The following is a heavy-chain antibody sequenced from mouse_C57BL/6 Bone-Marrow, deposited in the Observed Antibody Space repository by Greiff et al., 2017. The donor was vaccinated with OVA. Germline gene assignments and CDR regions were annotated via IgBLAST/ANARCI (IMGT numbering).Heavy chain of an antibody. Sequence: EVKLVESGGGLVKPGGSLKLSCAASGFTFSSYAMSWVRQTPEKRLEWVATISDGGSYTYYPDNVKGRFTISRDNAKNNLYLQMSHLKSEDTAMYYCARLWPHIMDYWGQGTSVTVSS. CDR1: GFTFSSYA. V-gene: IGHV5-4*03. J-gene: IGHJ4*01. CDR3: ARLWPHIMDY. CDR2: ISDGGSYT. D-gene: IGHD1-1*02.